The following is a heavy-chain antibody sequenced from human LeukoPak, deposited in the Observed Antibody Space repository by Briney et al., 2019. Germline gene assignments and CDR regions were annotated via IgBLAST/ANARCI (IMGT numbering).Heavy chain of an antibody. CDR3: AHGAMYQLDY. V-gene: IGHV3-7*03. D-gene: IGHD2-2*01. J-gene: IGHJ4*02. CDR2: INQDGSEK. CDR1: GFTFDDYW. Sequence: GGSLRLSCGASGFTFDDYWMSWVRQAPGQGLEWVANINQDGSEKYYLDSAKGRFTISRDNARNTLFLQMNSLRAEDTAVYYCAHGAMYQLDYWGQGTLVTVSS.